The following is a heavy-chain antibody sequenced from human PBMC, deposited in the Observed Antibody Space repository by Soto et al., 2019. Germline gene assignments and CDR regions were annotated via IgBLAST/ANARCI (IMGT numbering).Heavy chain of an antibody. CDR3: ARDGGIVTNYYYYGMDV. J-gene: IGHJ6*02. CDR1: GYTFTGYY. V-gene: IGHV1-2*04. CDR2: INPNSGGT. D-gene: IGHD1-26*01. Sequence: QVQLVQSGAEVKKPGASVKVSCKASGYTFTGYYMHWVRQAPGQGLEWMGWINPNSGGTNYAQKFQGWGTMTRDTSISTDYMELSRLRSDDTAVYYCARDGGIVTNYYYYGMDVWGQGTTVTVSS.